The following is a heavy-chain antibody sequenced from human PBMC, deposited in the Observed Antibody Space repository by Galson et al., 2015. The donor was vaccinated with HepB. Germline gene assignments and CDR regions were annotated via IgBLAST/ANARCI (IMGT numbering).Heavy chain of an antibody. CDR3: ARAQDSSSWSLPSVILDY. CDR2: ISAYNGNT. D-gene: IGHD6-13*01. J-gene: IGHJ4*02. V-gene: IGHV1-18*04. Sequence: SVKVSCKASGYTFTSYGISWVRQAPGQGLEWMGWISAYNGNTNYAQKLQGRVTMTTDTSTSTAYMELRSLRSDDTAVYYCARAQDSSSWSLPSVILDYWGQGTLVTVSS. CDR1: GYTFTSYG.